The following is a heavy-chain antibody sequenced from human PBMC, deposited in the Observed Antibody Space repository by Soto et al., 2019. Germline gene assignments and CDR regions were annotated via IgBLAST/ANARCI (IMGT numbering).Heavy chain of an antibody. V-gene: IGHV3-9*01. CDR2: ISWNSGSI. D-gene: IGHD2-21*02. J-gene: IGHJ4*02. Sequence: EVQLVESGGGLVQPGRSLRLSCAASGFTFDDYAMHWVRQAPGKGLEWVSGISWNSGSIGYADSVKGRFTISRDNAKNSLYLQMNSLRAEDTALYYCVKDPDGEVTQFDYWGQGTLVTVSS. CDR1: GFTFDDYA. CDR3: VKDPDGEVTQFDY.